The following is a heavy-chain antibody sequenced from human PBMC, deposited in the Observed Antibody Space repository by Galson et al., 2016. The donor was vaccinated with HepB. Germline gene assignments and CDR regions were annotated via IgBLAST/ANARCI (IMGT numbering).Heavy chain of an antibody. CDR3: AREPAIVTAGTWFPDY. D-gene: IGHD6-13*01. J-gene: IGHJ4*02. CDR1: GYTFRNYG. V-gene: IGHV1-18*04. Sequence: SVKVSCKAFGYTFRNYGISWVRQAPGQGLEWMGWISAYNGNTYYAQKIQGRVTMTTDTSTSTAYMELRNLKSDDTAVYYCAREPAIVTAGTWFPDYWGQGTLVTVSS. CDR2: ISAYNGNT.